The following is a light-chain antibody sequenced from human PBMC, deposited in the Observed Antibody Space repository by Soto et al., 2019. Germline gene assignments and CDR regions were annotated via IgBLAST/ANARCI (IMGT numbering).Light chain of an antibody. CDR3: GTWDSSLSAHGVV. Sequence: QSVLTQPPSVSAAPGQKVTISCSGSSSNIGNNYVSWYQQLPGTAPKLLIYDNNKRPSGIPDRFSGSKSGTSATLGITGLQTGDDADYYCGTWDSSLSAHGVVFGGWTQLTFL. V-gene: IGLV1-51*01. J-gene: IGLJ2*01. CDR2: DNN. CDR1: SSNIGNNY.